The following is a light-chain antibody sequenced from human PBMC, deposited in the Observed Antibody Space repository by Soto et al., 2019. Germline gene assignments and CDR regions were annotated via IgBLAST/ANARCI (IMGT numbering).Light chain of an antibody. V-gene: IGLV2-14*01. Sequence: QSALTQPASVSGSPGQSITISCTGSSSDVGGYNYVSWYQHHPGKAPKLIIFEVTNRPSGVSNRFSGDKSGNTASLTISGLQAEDEADYYCSSLTSSSTRGVFGTGTKLTVL. J-gene: IGLJ1*01. CDR1: SSDVGGYNY. CDR3: SSLTSSSTRGV. CDR2: EVT.